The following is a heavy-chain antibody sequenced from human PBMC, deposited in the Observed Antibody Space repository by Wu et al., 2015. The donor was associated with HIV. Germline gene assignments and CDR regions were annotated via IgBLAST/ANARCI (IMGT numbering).Heavy chain of an antibody. D-gene: IGHD2-21*02. CDR1: GGTFSNYA. J-gene: IGHJ6*02. Sequence: QVQLLQSGAEVKNPGSSVRVSCKASGGTFSNYALSWVRQAPGQGLEWMGGIIPIFGTPNYAQKFQDRVTITTDESRSTAYMVLSNLRSEDTAVYYCASAYCGGDYLPSDYYYYYAVDVWGQGTTVTVSS. CDR3: ASAYCGGDYLPSDYYYYYAVDV. CDR2: IIPIFGTP. V-gene: IGHV1-69*05.